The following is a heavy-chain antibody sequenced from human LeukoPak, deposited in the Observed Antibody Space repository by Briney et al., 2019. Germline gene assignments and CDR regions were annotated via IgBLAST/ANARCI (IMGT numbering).Heavy chain of an antibody. Sequence: GRSLRLSCSAAGFIFSHHGMDWVRQAPGKGLEWVAVIWSDGTNRFYAGSVKGRFTISRDNSQNSVFLQMNSLRVEDTAMYYCARDAQRGFDYSNSLKYWGHGTLVTVSS. J-gene: IGHJ4*01. V-gene: IGHV3-33*01. D-gene: IGHD4-11*01. CDR1: GFIFSHHG. CDR2: IWSDGTNR. CDR3: ARDAQRGFDYSNSLKY.